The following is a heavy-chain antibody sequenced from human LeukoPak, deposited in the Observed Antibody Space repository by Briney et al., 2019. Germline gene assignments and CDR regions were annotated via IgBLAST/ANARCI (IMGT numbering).Heavy chain of an antibody. V-gene: IGHV4-30-4*01. CDR1: GGSISSGDYY. J-gene: IGHJ6*02. Sequence: SETLSLTCTVSGGSISSGDYYWSWIRQPPGKGLEWIAYIYYSGTSYYNPSLKSRVTISLDTSKTQFSLRLSSVTAADTAVYYCARDWDVWGQGTTVTVSS. CDR3: ARDWDV. CDR2: IYYSGTS.